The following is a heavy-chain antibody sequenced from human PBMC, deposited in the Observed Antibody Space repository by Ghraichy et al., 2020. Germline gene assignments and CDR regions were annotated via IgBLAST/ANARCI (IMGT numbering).Heavy chain of an antibody. Sequence: GESLNISCTASGFIFRNYGMHWVRQAPGKGLEWMAVISYDGSKKNYTDSVRGRFTISRDNSKNTLYLQMNSLRPEDTAVYYCAKDQLFSFRQNNWFDPWGQGTLVTVSA. D-gene: IGHD5-24*01. J-gene: IGHJ5*02. V-gene: IGHV3-30*18. CDR1: GFIFRNYG. CDR2: ISYDGSKK. CDR3: AKDQLFSFRQNNWFDP.